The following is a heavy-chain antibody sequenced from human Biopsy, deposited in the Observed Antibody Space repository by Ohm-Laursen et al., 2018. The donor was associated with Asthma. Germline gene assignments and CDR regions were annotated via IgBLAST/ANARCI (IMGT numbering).Heavy chain of an antibody. V-gene: IGHV1-18*01. CDR1: GYTFNSAG. Sequence: SVRVFCKTSGYTFNSAGITWVRQAPGQGLEWMGWISVYNGNTKVAQKLQDRVTMITDTSTSTAYMELRSLRSDDTAVYFCARAVDYSHYYGIDVWGQGTTVTVS. D-gene: IGHD3-10*01. CDR3: ARAVDYSHYYGIDV. CDR2: ISVYNGNT. J-gene: IGHJ6*02.